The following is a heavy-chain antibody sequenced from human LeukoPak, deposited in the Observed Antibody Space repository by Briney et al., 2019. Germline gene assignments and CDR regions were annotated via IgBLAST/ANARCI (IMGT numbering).Heavy chain of an antibody. D-gene: IGHD6-13*01. Sequence: GGSLRLSCAASGFTFSSYWMSWVRQAPGKGLEWVANIKQDGSEKYYVDSVKGRFTISRGNAKNSLYLQMNSLRAEDTAVYYCARDPVIAAAGRAPGYWGQGTLVTVSS. CDR3: ARDPVIAAAGRAPGY. J-gene: IGHJ4*02. V-gene: IGHV3-7*01. CDR2: IKQDGSEK. CDR1: GFTFSSYW.